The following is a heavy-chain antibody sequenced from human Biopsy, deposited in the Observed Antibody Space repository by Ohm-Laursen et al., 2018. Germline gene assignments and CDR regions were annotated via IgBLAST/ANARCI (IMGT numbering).Heavy chain of an antibody. J-gene: IGHJ4*02. V-gene: IGHV4-59*01. CDR3: ARDSRGGHLNTTLITGKNLDS. D-gene: IGHD3-16*01. CDR2: IYYTGST. Sequence: SGSLSLTCTVSRDSISNYYWTWIRQSPGQGLEWIGYIYYTGSTNYNTSVKSRVTISVDTSKNQSSLKLNSVTAADTAVYFCARDSRGGHLNTTLITGKNLDSWGQGILVTVSS. CDR1: RDSISNYY.